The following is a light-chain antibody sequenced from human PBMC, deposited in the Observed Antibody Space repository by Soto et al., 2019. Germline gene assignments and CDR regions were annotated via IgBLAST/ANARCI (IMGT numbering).Light chain of an antibody. Sequence: DIQMTQSPSTLSASVGDRVTITCRASQSISSWLAWYQQKPVKAPKLLSYDASSLESGVSSRFSGSGSGTEFTLTISSLQPDDFAIYYCQQYNSYWTFGQGTKVDNK. CDR3: QQYNSYWT. CDR2: DAS. CDR1: QSISSW. V-gene: IGKV1-5*01. J-gene: IGKJ1*01.